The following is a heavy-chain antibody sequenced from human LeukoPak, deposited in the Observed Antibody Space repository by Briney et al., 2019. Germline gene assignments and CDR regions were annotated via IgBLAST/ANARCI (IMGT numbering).Heavy chain of an antibody. CDR2: FSSGGSTI. J-gene: IGHJ4*02. Sequence: GGSLRLSCAASGFTPCSYEMNCVRQAAGAGVEWVSYFSSGGSTIYSADSVKGRFTISRDNAKNSLYQQMNSLRAEDTAVYYCARYTLLRYWGQGTLVTISS. V-gene: IGHV3-48*03. CDR3: ARYTLLRY. CDR1: GFTPCSYE.